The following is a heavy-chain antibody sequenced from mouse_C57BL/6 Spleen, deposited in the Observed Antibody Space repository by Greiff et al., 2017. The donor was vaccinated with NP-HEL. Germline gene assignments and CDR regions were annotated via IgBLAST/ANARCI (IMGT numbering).Heavy chain of an antibody. D-gene: IGHD1-1*01. J-gene: IGHJ4*01. V-gene: IGHV1-82*01. CDR1: GYAFSSSW. CDR2: IYPGDGDT. Sequence: QVQLQQSGPELVKPGASVKISCKASGYAFSSSWMNWVKQRPGKGLEWIGRIYPGDGDTNYNGKFKGKATLTADKSSSTAYMQLSSLTSEDSAVYFCARSPYLLLLGGYYAMDYWGQGTSVTVSS. CDR3: ARSPYLLLLGGYYAMDY.